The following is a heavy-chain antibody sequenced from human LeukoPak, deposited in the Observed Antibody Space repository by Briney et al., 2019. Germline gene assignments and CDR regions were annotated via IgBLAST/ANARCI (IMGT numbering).Heavy chain of an antibody. CDR2: INHGGST. CDR3: ARMFGGVDY. D-gene: IGHD3-16*01. J-gene: IGHJ4*02. V-gene: IGHV4-34*01. Sequence: NPSETLSLTCAVYGGSFSGYYWSWIRQPPGKGLEWIGEINHGGSTNYNPSLKSRVTISVDTFKNQFSLKLSSVTAADTAVYYCARMFGGVDYWGQGTLVTVSS. CDR1: GGSFSGYY.